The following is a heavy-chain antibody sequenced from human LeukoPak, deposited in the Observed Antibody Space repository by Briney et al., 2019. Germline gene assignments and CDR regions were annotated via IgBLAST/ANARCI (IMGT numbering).Heavy chain of an antibody. CDR2: FDPEDGET. CDR1: GYTLTELS. V-gene: IGHV1-24*01. Sequence: ASVKVSCKVSGYTLTELSMHWVRQAPGKGLEWMGGFDPEDGETIYAQKFQGRVTMTEDTSTDTAYMELSSLRSEDTAVYYCATLDGSLQKNWSDPWGQGTLVTVSS. D-gene: IGHD1-26*01. J-gene: IGHJ5*02. CDR3: ATLDGSLQKNWSDP.